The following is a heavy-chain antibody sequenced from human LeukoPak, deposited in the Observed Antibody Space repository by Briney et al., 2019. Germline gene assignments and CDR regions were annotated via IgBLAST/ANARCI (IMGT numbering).Heavy chain of an antibody. CDR1: GFTFSSDW. D-gene: IGHD6-19*01. J-gene: IGHJ4*02. V-gene: IGHV3-74*01. Sequence: GGSLRLSCAASGFTFSSDWMHWVRQAPGKGLVWVSRINRDGRSTTYADSVKGRFTISRDNSKNTLYLQMNSLRAEDTAVYYCARDGSGWYFGYWGQGTLVTVSS. CDR2: INRDGRST. CDR3: ARDGSGWYFGY.